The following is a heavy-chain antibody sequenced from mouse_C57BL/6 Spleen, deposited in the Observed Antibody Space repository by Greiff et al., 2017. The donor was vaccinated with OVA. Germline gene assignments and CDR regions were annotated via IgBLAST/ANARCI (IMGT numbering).Heavy chain of an antibody. D-gene: IGHD1-1*01. V-gene: IGHV1-81*01. CDR1: GYTFTSYG. CDR2: IYPRSGNT. CDR3: ARWSTTVVTDFDV. Sequence: QVQLKQSGAELARPGASVKLSCKASGYTFTSYGISWVKQRTGQGLEWIGEIYPRSGNTYYNEKFKGKATLTADKSSSTAYMELRSLTSEDSAVYFCARWSTTVVTDFDVGGTGTTVTVSS. J-gene: IGHJ1*03.